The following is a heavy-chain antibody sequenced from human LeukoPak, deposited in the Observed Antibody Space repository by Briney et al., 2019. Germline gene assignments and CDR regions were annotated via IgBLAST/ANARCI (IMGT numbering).Heavy chain of an antibody. J-gene: IGHJ5*02. V-gene: IGHV1-8*01. D-gene: IGHD2-2*01. CDR3: ARVGCSSISCWTWLDP. CDR2: MNPNSGNT. CDR1: GYTFTTYD. Sequence: ASVKVSCKASGYTFTTYDIHWVRQATGQGLEWMGWMNPNSGNTDYAQKFQGRVTMTRSTSISTAYMELSSLTSEDTAVYYCARVGCSSISCWTWLDPWGQGTLVTVSS.